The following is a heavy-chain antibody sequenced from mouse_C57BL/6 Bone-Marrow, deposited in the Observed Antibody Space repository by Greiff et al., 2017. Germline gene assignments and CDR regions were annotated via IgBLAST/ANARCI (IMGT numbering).Heavy chain of an antibody. D-gene: IGHD1-1*01. CDR1: GYAFSSSW. Sequence: VQLQESGPELVKPGASVKISCKASGYAFSSSWMNWVKQRPGKGLEWIGRIYPGDGDTNYNGKFKGKATLTADKSSSTAYMQLSSLTSEDSVVYFCAREGSSPLYAMDYWGQGTSVTVSS. J-gene: IGHJ4*01. V-gene: IGHV1-82*01. CDR2: IYPGDGDT. CDR3: AREGSSPLYAMDY.